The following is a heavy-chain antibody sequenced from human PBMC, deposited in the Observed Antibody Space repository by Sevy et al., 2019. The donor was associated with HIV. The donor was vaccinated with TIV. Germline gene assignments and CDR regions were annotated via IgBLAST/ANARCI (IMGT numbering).Heavy chain of an antibody. CDR3: VREDLVLGEDNYYGMDV. V-gene: IGHV3-7*03. CDR1: GFAMSSYW. J-gene: IGHJ6*02. CDR2: IKQDGSVR. Sequence: GGSLRLSCAASGFAMSSYWVTWVRQVPGKGLEWVANIKQDGSVRKYLDSVRGRFTISRDKAKNTLYLQMNSLRVEDTAVYYCVREDLVLGEDNYYGMDVWGQGTTVTVSS. D-gene: IGHD3-16*01.